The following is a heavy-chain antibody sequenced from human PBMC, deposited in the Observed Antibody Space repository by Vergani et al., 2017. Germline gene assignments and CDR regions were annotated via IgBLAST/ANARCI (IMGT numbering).Heavy chain of an antibody. CDR2: IQYDGSNK. Sequence: QVQLVESGGGVVQPGGSLRLPCAASGFTFSSYGMHWVRQAPGKGLEWVAFIQYDGSNKYYADSVKGRFTISRDNSKNTLYLQMNSLRTEDTAVYYCAKDLGSSTWWGWFDPWGQGTLVTVSS. D-gene: IGHD6-13*01. CDR1: GFTFSSYG. J-gene: IGHJ5*02. V-gene: IGHV3-30*02. CDR3: AKDLGSSTWWGWFDP.